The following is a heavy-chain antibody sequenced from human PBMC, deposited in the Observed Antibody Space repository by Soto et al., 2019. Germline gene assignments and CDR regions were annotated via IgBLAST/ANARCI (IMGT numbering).Heavy chain of an antibody. CDR2: ISYSGST. J-gene: IGHJ4*02. D-gene: IGHD3-9*01. CDR3: ARSPYYDILTGYYSDY. V-gene: IGHV4-39*01. Sequence: SETLSLTCSVSGGSISSSSYHWGWIRQPPGKGLEWIGTISYSGSTYYNPSLKSRVTISVDTSKNQFSLRLNSVTAADTAVYYCARSPYYDILTGYYSDYWGQGTLVTFSS. CDR1: GGSISSSSYH.